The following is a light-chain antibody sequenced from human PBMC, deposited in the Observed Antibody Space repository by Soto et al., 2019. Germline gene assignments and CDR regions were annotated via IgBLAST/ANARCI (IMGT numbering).Light chain of an antibody. CDR3: QQYGSSPWT. J-gene: IGKJ1*01. CDR1: QTIRSNY. CDR2: GAS. V-gene: IGKV3-20*01. Sequence: ETVLTQSPGTLSLSPGERATLSCRASQTIRSNYLAWYRQTPGQAPRLLIYGASNRATGIADRFSRSGSGTDFTLILSRLEPEDFALYYCQQYGSSPWTFGQGTKVEIK.